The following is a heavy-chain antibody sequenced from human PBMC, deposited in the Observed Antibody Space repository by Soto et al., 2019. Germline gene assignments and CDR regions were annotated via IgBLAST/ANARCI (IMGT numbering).Heavy chain of an antibody. CDR1: GDSVSSNSAA. V-gene: IGHV6-1*01. CDR2: TYYRSKWYN. CDR3: ARGTVRFAQSAVAALTRSYYDGMDV. D-gene: IGHD6-19*01. Sequence: SQTLSLTCAISGDSVSSNSAAWNWIRQSPSRGLEWLGRTYYRSKWYNDYAVSVKSRITINPDTSKNQFSLQLNSVTPEDTAVYYCARGTVRFAQSAVAALTRSYYDGMDVWGQGTTVTVSS. J-gene: IGHJ6*02.